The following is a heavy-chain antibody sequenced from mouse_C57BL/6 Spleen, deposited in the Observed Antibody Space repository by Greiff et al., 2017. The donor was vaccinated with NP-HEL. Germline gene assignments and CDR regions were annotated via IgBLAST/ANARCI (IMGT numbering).Heavy chain of an antibody. CDR3: TRDLSDGYFHYYAMDY. CDR1: GFTFSSYA. D-gene: IGHD2-3*01. Sequence: DVMLVESGEGLVKPGGSLKLSCAASGFTFSSYAMSWVRQTPEKRLEWVAYISSGGDYIYYADTVKGRFTISRDNARNTLYLQMSSLKSEDTAMYYCTRDLSDGYFHYYAMDYWGQGTSVTVSS. CDR2: ISSGGDYI. J-gene: IGHJ4*01. V-gene: IGHV5-9-1*02.